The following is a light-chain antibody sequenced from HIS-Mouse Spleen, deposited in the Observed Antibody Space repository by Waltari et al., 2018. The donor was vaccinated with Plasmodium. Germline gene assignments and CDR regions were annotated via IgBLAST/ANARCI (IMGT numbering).Light chain of an antibody. CDR1: NIGSKS. J-gene: IGLJ2*01. V-gene: IGLV3-21*02. CDR3: QVWDSSSDHPV. Sequence: SYVLTQPPSVSVAPGPTARLTCGGNNIGSKSVHWYQQKPGQAPVLVVYEDSDRPSGIPERFSGSNSGNTATLTISRVEAGDEADYYCQVWDSSSDHPVFGGGTKLTVL. CDR2: EDS.